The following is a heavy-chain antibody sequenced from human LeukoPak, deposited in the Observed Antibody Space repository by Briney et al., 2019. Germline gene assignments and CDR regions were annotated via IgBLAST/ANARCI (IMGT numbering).Heavy chain of an antibody. CDR2: IRQDGTEK. CDR3: ARDIATTGRLFDY. V-gene: IGHV3-7*04. J-gene: IGHJ4*02. D-gene: IGHD6-13*01. Sequence: GGSLRLSCAASGFTFSSYDMSWVRQAPGKGLEWVANIRQDGTEKYYVGSVKGRFTISRDNAKNSLYLQMNSLRAEDTAVYYCARDIATTGRLFDYWGQGTLVTVSS. CDR1: GFTFSSYD.